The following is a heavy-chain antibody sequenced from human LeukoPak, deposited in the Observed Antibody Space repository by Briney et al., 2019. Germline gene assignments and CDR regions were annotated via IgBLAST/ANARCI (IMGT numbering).Heavy chain of an antibody. CDR3: ATSDTGMAGWGGVDAFDI. CDR2: MNANSGNT. CDR1: GYTFTSYD. V-gene: IGHV1-8*03. Sequence: ASVKVSCKAPGYTFTSYDINWVRQATGQGLEWMGWMNANSGNTGYAQKFQGRVTITTNTSISTAYMELSSLRSEDTGVYCCATSDTGMAGWGGVDAFDIWGQGTMVTVSS. J-gene: IGHJ3*02. D-gene: IGHD5-18*01.